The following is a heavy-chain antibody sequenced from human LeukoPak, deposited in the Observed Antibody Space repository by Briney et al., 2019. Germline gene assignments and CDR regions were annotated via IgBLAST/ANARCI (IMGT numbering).Heavy chain of an antibody. CDR1: GDSVSTNNIA. CDR2: TYFGSKWYN. V-gene: IGHV6-1*01. CDR3: ARDRAGGDLFDY. Sequence: SQTLSLTCALSGDSVSTNNIAWHWIRQSPSRGLEWLGRTYFGSKWYNDYAVSVKSRISINPDTSKNQFSLQLNSVTPEDTAVYYCARDRAGGDLFDYWGQGTLVTVSS. D-gene: IGHD2-21*02. J-gene: IGHJ4*02.